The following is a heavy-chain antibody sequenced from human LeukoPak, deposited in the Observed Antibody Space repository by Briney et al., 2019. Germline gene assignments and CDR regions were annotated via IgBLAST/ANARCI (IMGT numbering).Heavy chain of an antibody. Sequence: SETLSLTCAVYGGSFSGYYWSWIRQPPGKGLEWIGEINHSGSTYYNPSLKSRVTISVDTSKNQFSLKLSSVTAADTAVYYCARVIKTYYYDSSGYIDYWGQGTLVTVSS. CDR2: INHSGST. D-gene: IGHD3-22*01. CDR3: ARVIKTYYYDSSGYIDY. V-gene: IGHV4-34*01. J-gene: IGHJ4*02. CDR1: GGSFSGYY.